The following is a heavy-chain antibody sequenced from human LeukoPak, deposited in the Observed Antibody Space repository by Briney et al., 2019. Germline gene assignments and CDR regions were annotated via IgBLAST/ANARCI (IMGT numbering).Heavy chain of an antibody. CDR1: GGSISSYY. CDR3: ARCSSGWYYFDY. V-gene: IGHV4-59*08. J-gene: IGHJ4*02. D-gene: IGHD6-19*01. CDR2: IYYSGST. Sequence: SETLSLTCTVSGGSISSYYWSWIRQPPGKGLEWIGYIYYSGSTNYNPSLKSRVTISVDTSKNQFSLKLSSVTAADTAVYYCARCSSGWYYFDYWGQGTLVTVSS.